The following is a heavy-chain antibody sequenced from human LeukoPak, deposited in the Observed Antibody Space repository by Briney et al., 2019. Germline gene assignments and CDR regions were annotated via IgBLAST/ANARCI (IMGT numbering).Heavy chain of an antibody. Sequence: SETLSLTCAVYGGSFSGYYWSWIRQPPGKGLEWIGEINHSGSTNYNPSLKSRVTISVDTSKNQFSLKLSSVTAADTAVYYCARTTTEGYAIGYWGQGTLVTVSS. J-gene: IGHJ4*02. CDR2: INHSGST. D-gene: IGHD2-8*01. CDR1: GGSFSGYY. V-gene: IGHV4-34*01. CDR3: ARTTTEGYAIGY.